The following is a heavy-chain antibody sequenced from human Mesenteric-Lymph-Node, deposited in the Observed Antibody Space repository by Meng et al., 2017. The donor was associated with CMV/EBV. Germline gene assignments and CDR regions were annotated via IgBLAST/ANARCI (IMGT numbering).Heavy chain of an antibody. CDR2: IYYSGST. D-gene: IGHD2-2*02. CDR3: ARDSIVVVPAATPGDYYYYGMDV. J-gene: IGHJ6*02. Sequence: SETLSLTCTVSRYSISSGDYYWSWIRQPPGKGLEWIGYIYYSGSTYYNPSLKSRVTISVDTSKNQFSLKLSSVTAADTAVYYCARDSIVVVPAATPGDYYYYGMDVWGQGTTVTVSS. CDR1: RYSISSGDYY. V-gene: IGHV4-30-4*08.